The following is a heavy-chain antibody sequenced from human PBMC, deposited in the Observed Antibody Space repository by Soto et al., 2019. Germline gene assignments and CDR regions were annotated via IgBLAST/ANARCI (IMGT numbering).Heavy chain of an antibody. CDR3: ARALRGLQNLLIDY. V-gene: IGHV4-31*03. D-gene: IGHD3-16*01. J-gene: IGHJ4*02. CDR2: IYYSGST. CDR1: GGTIRSGGYY. Sequence: SETLSLTCTVSGGTIRSGGYYWSWIRQHPGKGLEWIGYIYYSGSTYYNPSLKSRVTISVDTSKNQFSLKLSSVTAADTAVYYCARALRGLQNLLIDYWGQGTLVTVSS.